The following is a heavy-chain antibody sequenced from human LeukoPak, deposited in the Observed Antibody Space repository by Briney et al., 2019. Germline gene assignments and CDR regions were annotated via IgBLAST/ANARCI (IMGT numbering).Heavy chain of an antibody. CDR2: ISGSGGST. V-gene: IGHV3-23*01. CDR3: AKDWSYSGYDYFDY. CDR1: GFSVSNTY. Sequence: GGSLRLSCAASGFSVSNTYMSWVRQAPGKGLEWVSAISGSGGSTYYADSVKGRFTISRDNSKNTLYLQMNSLRAEDTAVYYCAKDWSYSGYDYFDYWGQGTLVTVSS. J-gene: IGHJ4*02. D-gene: IGHD5-12*01.